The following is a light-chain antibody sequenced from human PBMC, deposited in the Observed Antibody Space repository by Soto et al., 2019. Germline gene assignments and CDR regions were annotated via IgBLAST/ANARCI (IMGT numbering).Light chain of an antibody. Sequence: EIVMTQSPATLSVSPGARAPLSCRASQSVRNNLAWYQQKPGQAPRLLIYGASSRATGIPDRFSGSGSGTDFTLTISRLEPEDFAVYYCQQYGSSGTFGQGTKVDI. CDR2: GAS. CDR3: QQYGSSGT. CDR1: QSVRNN. V-gene: IGKV3-20*01. J-gene: IGKJ1*01.